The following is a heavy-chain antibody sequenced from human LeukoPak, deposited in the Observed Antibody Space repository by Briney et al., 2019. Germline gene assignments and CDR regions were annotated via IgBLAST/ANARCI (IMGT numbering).Heavy chain of an antibody. J-gene: IGHJ6*03. D-gene: IGHD6-13*01. CDR1: GFTFSNYA. CDR3: ARDSGYSSSWYVGYYCYYMDV. CDR2: ISYDGSNK. Sequence: GGSLRLSCAASGFTFSNYAMHWVRQAPGKGLEWMSVISYDGSNKYYADSVKGRFTISRDNSKNTLYLQMNSLRAEDTAVYYCARDSGYSSSWYVGYYCYYMDVWGKGTTVTVSS. V-gene: IGHV3-30*04.